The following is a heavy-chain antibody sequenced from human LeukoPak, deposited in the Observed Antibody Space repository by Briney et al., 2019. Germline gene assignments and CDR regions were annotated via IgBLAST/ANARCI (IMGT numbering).Heavy chain of an antibody. CDR3: TTDRLWELRELLYFDY. Sequence: GGSLRLSCAASGFTFSSYWMSWVRQAPGKGLEWVANIKQDGSEKYYVDSVKGRFTISRDNAKNTLYLQMNSLRAEDTAVYYCTTDRLWELRELLYFDYWGQGTLVTVSS. V-gene: IGHV3-7*03. CDR1: GFTFSSYW. D-gene: IGHD1-26*01. J-gene: IGHJ4*02. CDR2: IKQDGSEK.